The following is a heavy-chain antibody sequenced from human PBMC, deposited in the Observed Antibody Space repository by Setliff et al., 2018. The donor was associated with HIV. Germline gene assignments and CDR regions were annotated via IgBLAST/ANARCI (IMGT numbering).Heavy chain of an antibody. Sequence: TLSLTRTVSGGSISSGNFYWSWIRQPAGKGLEWIGHIYTSGSTNYNPSLKSRVTISVDTSKNQFSLKLSSVTAADTAVYYCARLPRGPDRSYYMDVWGKGTTVTVSS. V-gene: IGHV4-61*09. CDR1: GGSISSGNFY. CDR2: IYTSGST. J-gene: IGHJ6*03. CDR3: ARLPRGPDRSYYMDV.